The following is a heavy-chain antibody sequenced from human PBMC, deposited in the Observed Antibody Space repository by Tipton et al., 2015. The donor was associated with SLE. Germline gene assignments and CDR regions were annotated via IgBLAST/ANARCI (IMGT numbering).Heavy chain of an antibody. Sequence: TLSLTCSVSGGSITRYYWSWIRQPPGKGLEWIGYIYSSGSTNYNPSLKSRVTISVDTSKNQFSLKLSSVTAADTAVYYCARVPFYYYYMDVWGKGTTVTVSS. J-gene: IGHJ6*03. CDR1: GGSITRYY. CDR2: IYSSGST. CDR3: ARVPFYYYYMDV. V-gene: IGHV4-59*01.